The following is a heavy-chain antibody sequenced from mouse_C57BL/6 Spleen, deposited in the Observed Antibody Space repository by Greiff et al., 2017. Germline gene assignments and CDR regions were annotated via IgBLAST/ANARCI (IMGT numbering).Heavy chain of an antibody. CDR2: INPSTGGT. D-gene: IGHD3-2*02. Sequence: VHVKQSGPELVKPGASVKISCKASGYSFTGYYMNWVKQSPEKSLEWIGEINPSTGGTTYNQKFKAKATLTVDKSSSTAYMQLKSLTSEDSAVYYCARQLRLRGAMDYWGQGTSVTVSS. CDR3: ARQLRLRGAMDY. V-gene: IGHV1-42*01. J-gene: IGHJ4*01. CDR1: GYSFTGYY.